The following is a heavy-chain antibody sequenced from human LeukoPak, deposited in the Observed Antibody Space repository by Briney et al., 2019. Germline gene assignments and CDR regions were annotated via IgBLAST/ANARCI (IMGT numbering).Heavy chain of an antibody. D-gene: IGHD3-10*01. Sequence: PGGSLRLSCAASGFTSSTNWMHWVRQAPGKGLVWVSRISIDGSTTNYADSVKGRFTISRDNSKNTLFLQMNSLRAEDTAVYYCAMSYGGGSGPGVYWGQGTLVTVSS. V-gene: IGHV3-74*01. CDR2: ISIDGSTT. J-gene: IGHJ4*02. CDR3: AMSYGGGSGPGVY. CDR1: GFTSSTNW.